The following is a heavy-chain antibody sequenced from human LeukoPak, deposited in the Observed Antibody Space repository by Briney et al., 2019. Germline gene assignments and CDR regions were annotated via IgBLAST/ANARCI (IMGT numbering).Heavy chain of an antibody. D-gene: IGHD6-13*01. V-gene: IGHV4-39*07. CDR2: IYYSGST. J-gene: IGHJ5*02. CDR1: GGSISSGSYY. CDR3: AGGPPSPYSSSWYGPPNRNAKGESWFDP. Sequence: SETLSLTCTVSGGSISSGSYYWGWIRQPPGKGLEWIGSIYYSGSTYYNPSLKSRVTISVDTSKNQFSLKLSSVTAADTAVYYCAGGPPSPYSSSWYGPPNRNAKGESWFDPWGQGTLVTVSS.